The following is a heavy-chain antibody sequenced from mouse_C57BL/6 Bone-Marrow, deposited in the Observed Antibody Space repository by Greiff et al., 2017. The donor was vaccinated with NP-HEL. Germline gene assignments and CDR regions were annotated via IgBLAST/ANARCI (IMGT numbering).Heavy chain of an antibody. V-gene: IGHV1-42*01. CDR1: GYSFTGYY. D-gene: IGHD4-1*01. CDR2: INPSTGGT. J-gene: IGHJ4*01. Sequence: EVQLKESGPELVKPGASVKISCKASGYSFTGYYMNWVKQSPEKSLEWIGEINPSTGGTTYNQKFKAKATLTVDKSSSTAYMQLKSLTSEDSAVYYCALGPPGVFFYAMDYWGQGTSVTVSS. CDR3: ALGPPGVFFYAMDY.